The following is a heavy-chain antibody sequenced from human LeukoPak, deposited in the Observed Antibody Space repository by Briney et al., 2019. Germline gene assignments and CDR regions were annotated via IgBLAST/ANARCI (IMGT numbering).Heavy chain of an antibody. CDR1: GFTFSSYG. CDR3: ARVITMVRGPPGYYGMDV. V-gene: IGHV3-33*01. CDR2: IWYDGSNK. Sequence: GGSLRLSCAASGFTFSSYGMHWVRQAPGKGLEWVAVIWYDGSNKYYADSVKGRFTISRDNSKNTLYLQMNSLRAEDTAVYYCARVITMVRGPPGYYGMDVWGQGTTVTVSS. D-gene: IGHD3-10*01. J-gene: IGHJ6*02.